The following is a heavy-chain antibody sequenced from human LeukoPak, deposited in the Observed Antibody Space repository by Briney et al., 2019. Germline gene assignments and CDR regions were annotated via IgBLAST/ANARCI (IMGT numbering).Heavy chain of an antibody. J-gene: IGHJ4*02. CDR2: IRYDGSNK. CDR3: AKDTIVVVPAAILDY. Sequence: AGASLRLSWAASGFTFSSYGMHWGRQAPDKGLGWVAFIRYDGSNKYYADSVKGRFTISRDNSKNTLYLQMNSLRAEDTAVYYCAKDTIVVVPAAILDYWGQGTLVTVSS. V-gene: IGHV3-30*02. D-gene: IGHD2-2*02. CDR1: GFTFSSYG.